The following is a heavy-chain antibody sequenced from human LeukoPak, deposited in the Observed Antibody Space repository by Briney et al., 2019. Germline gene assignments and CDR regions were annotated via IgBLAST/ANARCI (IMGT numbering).Heavy chain of an antibody. CDR3: ARHVVAVGFDY. J-gene: IGHJ4*02. CDR1: GFTFNGYA. D-gene: IGHD3-22*01. V-gene: IGHV3-23*01. Sequence: GGSLRLSCAASGFTFNGYAMNWVRQAPGKGLEWVSTIGGSGGSTYYADSVKGRFTISRDNSKNTQYLQMNSLRAEDTALYYCARHVVAVGFDYWGQGTLVTVSS. CDR2: IGGSGGST.